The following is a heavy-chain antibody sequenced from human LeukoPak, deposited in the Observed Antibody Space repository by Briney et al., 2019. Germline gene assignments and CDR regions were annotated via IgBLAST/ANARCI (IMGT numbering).Heavy chain of an antibody. D-gene: IGHD2-8*01. CDR1: GGSISISSYD. V-gene: IGHV4-39*01. CDR2: IYYSGST. CDR3: AGYCTNGVCSQ. J-gene: IGHJ4*02. Sequence: SESLSLTCTVSGGSISISSYDWGWIRQPPGKGLEWIGSIYYSGSTYYNPSLKGRATISVDTSKNQFSLTLSSVTAADTAVYYCAGYCTNGVCSQWGQGTLVTVSS.